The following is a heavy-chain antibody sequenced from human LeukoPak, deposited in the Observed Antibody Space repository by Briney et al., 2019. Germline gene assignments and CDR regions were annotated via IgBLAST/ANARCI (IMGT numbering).Heavy chain of an antibody. D-gene: IGHD3-10*01. Sequence: PSETLSLTCSVSGGSISSSSYYWGWIRQPPGKGLEWIGSIYYSRSTYYNPSLKSRVTISVDTYKNQFSLKLSSVTAADTAVYYCARHADSGFGQLAFDYWGQGALVTVSS. CDR2: IYYSRST. CDR1: GGSISSSSYY. V-gene: IGHV4-39*01. CDR3: ARHADSGFGQLAFDY. J-gene: IGHJ4*02.